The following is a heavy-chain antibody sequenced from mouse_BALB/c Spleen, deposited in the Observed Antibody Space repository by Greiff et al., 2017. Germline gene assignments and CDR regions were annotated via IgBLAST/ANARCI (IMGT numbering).Heavy chain of an antibody. CDR2: ISYSGST. J-gene: IGHJ3*01. CDR3: ARWTGTEGFAY. V-gene: IGHV3-2*02. Sequence: EVKLMESGPGLVKPSQSLSLTCTVTGYSITSDYAWNWIRQFPGNKLEWMGYISYSGSTSYNPSLKSRISITRDTSKNQFFLQLNSVTTEDTATYYCARWTGTEGFAYWGQGTLVTVSA. CDR1: GYSITSDYA. D-gene: IGHD4-1*01.